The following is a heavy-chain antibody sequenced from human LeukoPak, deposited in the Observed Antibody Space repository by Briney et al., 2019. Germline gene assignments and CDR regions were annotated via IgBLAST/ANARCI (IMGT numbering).Heavy chain of an antibody. Sequence: AGSLRLSCAASGFTFSSYAMSWVRQAPGKGLEWVSAISGSGGSTYYADSVKGRFTISRDNSENTLYLQMNSLRAEDTAVYYCAKRYCTSTSCSFFDSWGQGTLVTVSS. V-gene: IGHV3-23*01. D-gene: IGHD2-2*01. CDR1: GFTFSSYA. CDR3: AKRYCTSTSCSFFDS. J-gene: IGHJ4*02. CDR2: ISGSGGST.